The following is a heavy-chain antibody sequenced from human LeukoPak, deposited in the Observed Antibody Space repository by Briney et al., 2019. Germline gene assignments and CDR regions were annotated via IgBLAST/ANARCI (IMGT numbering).Heavy chain of an antibody. D-gene: IGHD2-21*02. V-gene: IGHV1-46*01. CDR2: INPTGGST. CDR1: GYTFTSYY. Sequence: ASVKVSCKASGYTFTSYYMHWVRQAPGEGLEWMGIINPTGGSTSYAQKFQGRVTMTRDTSTSTVYMELSSLRSEDPAVYYCARDHYHKIHSVMVTAPDYWGQGTLVIVSS. J-gene: IGHJ4*02. CDR3: ARDHYHKIHSVMVTAPDY.